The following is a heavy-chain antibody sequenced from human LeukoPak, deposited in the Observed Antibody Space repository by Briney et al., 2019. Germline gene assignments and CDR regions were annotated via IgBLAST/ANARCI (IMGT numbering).Heavy chain of an antibody. J-gene: IGHJ6*02. CDR1: GLTFSSYG. CDR3: AKDRSSTYYGMDV. CDR2: ISYDGSDK. V-gene: IGHV3-30*18. D-gene: IGHD2-2*01. Sequence: GGSLRLSCEASGLTFSSYGMHWVRQAPGKGLEWVAVISYDGSDKYYADSVKGRFSISRDNSKNMLYLYMHSLRAEDTAVFYCAKDRSSTYYGMDVWGQGTTVIVSS.